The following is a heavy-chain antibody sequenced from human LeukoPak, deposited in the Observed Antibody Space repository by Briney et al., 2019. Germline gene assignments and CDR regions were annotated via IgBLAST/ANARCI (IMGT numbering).Heavy chain of an antibody. CDR2: IYYSGST. CDR3: ADLVWFDP. Sequence: SETLSLTCTVSGGSISSSSYYWSWIRQPPGKGLEWIGYIYYSGSTNYNPSLKSRVTISVDTSKNQFSLKLSSVTAADTAVYYCADLVWFDPWGQGTLVTVSS. D-gene: IGHD2-8*02. V-gene: IGHV4-61*05. J-gene: IGHJ5*02. CDR1: GGSISSSSYY.